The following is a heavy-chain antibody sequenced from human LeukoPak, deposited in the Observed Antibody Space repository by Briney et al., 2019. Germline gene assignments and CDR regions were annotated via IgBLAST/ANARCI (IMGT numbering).Heavy chain of an antibody. Sequence: GGSLRLSCAASGFTFSSYSMNWVRQAPGKELEWVSYISSSSSRIYYADSVRGRFTISRDNAKSSLYLQMNSLRAEDTAVYYCARADKGGYYDSSGYDYWGQGTLVTVSS. V-gene: IGHV3-48*01. CDR1: GFTFSSYS. D-gene: IGHD3-22*01. CDR2: ISSSSSRI. CDR3: ARADKGGYYDSSGYDY. J-gene: IGHJ4*02.